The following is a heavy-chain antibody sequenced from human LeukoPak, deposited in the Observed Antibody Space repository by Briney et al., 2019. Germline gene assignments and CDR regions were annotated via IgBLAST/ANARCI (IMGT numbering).Heavy chain of an antibody. V-gene: IGHV3-7*01. CDR2: IKQDGSEK. D-gene: IGHD3-10*01. J-gene: IGHJ4*02. CDR3: GRELDGSVDY. CDR1: GFTFSSYW. Sequence: AGGSLRLSCAASGFTFSSYWMSWVRQAPGKGLEWVANIKQDGSEKYYVDSVEGRFTISRENAKNSLSLQMSSLRADDTAVYYCGRELDGSVDYWGQGTLVTVSS.